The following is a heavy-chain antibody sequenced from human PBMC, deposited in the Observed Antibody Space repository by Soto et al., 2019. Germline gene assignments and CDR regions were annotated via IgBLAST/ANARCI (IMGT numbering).Heavy chain of an antibody. Sequence: QVQLVESGGGLVKPGGSLRLSCAASGFIFSDYYMTWIRQAPGKGLEWLSCSSNRDRSTYYADSVKDRFVVSKDNAKKLVYLQMSSRRAEETAVYFCARTWKIEKFGVISMSKGRDVWGQGTTVPVSS. V-gene: IGHV3-11*01. J-gene: IGHJ6*02. D-gene: IGHD3-3*01. CDR3: ARTWKIEKFGVISMSKGRDV. CDR1: GFIFSDYY. CDR2: SSNRDRST.